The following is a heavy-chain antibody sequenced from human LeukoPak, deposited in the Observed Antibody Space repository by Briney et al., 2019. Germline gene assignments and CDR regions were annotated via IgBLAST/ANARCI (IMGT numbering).Heavy chain of an antibody. CDR1: GFTFSSYA. V-gene: IGHV3-30-3*01. CDR3: AREVTMVRDYYYGMDV. CDR2: ISYDGSNK. D-gene: IGHD3-10*01. J-gene: IGHJ6*02. Sequence: GSLRLSCAASGFTFSSYAMHWARQAPGKGLEWVAVISYDGSNKYYADSVKGRFTISRDNSKNTLYLQMNSLRAEDTAVYYCAREVTMVRDYYYGMDVWGQGTTVTVSS.